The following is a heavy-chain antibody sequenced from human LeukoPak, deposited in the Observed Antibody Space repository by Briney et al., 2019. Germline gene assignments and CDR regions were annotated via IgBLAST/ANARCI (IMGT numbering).Heavy chain of an antibody. J-gene: IGHJ4*01. Sequence: PSETLSLTCAVYGGSFSGYYWSWIRQPPGKGLEWIGEINHSGSTNYNPSLKSRVTISVDTSKNQFSLKLSSVTAADTAVYYCARGLSRGIFLGNWGERTPVTVSS. D-gene: IGHD3-9*01. CDR3: ARGLSRGIFLGN. V-gene: IGHV4-34*01. CDR1: GGSFSGYY. CDR2: INHSGST.